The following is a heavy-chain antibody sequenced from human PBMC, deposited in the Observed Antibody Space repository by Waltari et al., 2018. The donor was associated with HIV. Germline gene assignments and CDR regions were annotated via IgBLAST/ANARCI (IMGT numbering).Heavy chain of an antibody. Sequence: VQLQQWGAGLLKPSETLSLTCAVYGGSFSGYYWTWIRQPPGRGLEWIGEINHSGSTNYNPSLKSRVTISVDTSKTQFSLNLSSVTAADTAVYYCARFAQGDWGQGTLVTVSS. CDR2: INHSGST. V-gene: IGHV4-34*01. CDR3: ARFAQGD. CDR1: GGSFSGYY. J-gene: IGHJ4*02.